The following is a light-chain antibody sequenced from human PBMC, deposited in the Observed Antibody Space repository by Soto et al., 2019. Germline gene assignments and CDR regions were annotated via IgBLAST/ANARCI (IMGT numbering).Light chain of an antibody. CDR3: ATWDDSLNARGV. Sequence: QSVLTQTPSASGTPGQTVTISCSGSRSNIGNNAVSWYQQFPGTAPKLLIYNNNQRPSGVPDRFSGSKSGTSASLAISGLQSEDEADYHCATWDDSLNARGVFGGGTKLTVL. CDR1: RSNIGNNA. J-gene: IGLJ3*02. V-gene: IGLV1-44*01. CDR2: NNN.